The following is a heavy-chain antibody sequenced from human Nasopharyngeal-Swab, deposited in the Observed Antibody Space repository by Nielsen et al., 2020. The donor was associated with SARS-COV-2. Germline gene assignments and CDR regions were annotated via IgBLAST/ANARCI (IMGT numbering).Heavy chain of an antibody. CDR1: GFTFSSYA. CDR2: ISYDGSKK. J-gene: IGHJ6*02. Sequence: GESLKISCAASGFTFSSYAMHWVRQAPGKGLEWVAVISYDGSKKYYADSVKGRFTISRDNSKNTLCLQMNSLRAEDTAVYYCARDQGSSWYTYYYYYGMDVWGQGTTVTVSS. CDR3: ARDQGSSWYTYYYYYGMDV. V-gene: IGHV3-30-3*01. D-gene: IGHD6-13*01.